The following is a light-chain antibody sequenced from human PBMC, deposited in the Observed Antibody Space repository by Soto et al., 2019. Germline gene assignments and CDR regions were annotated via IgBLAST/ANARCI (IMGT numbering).Light chain of an antibody. Sequence: QSVLTQPASVSGSPGQSITISCTGTSSDVGGYNYVSWYQQHPGKAPKLMIYDVSNRPSGVSNRFSGSKSGNTASLTISGLQAEDEADYYCSSYTSSSTLYVFRTATKVTVL. CDR1: SSDVGGYNY. J-gene: IGLJ1*01. CDR3: SSYTSSSTLYV. V-gene: IGLV2-14*01. CDR2: DVS.